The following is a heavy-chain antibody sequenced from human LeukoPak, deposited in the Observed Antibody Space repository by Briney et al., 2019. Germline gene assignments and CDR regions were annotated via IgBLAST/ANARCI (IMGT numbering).Heavy chain of an antibody. D-gene: IGHD1-26*01. Sequence: SETLSLTCTVSGCTITTSDIDWARIRQPPGQGFEWIATISSSGKAYYYPSLMSRVTISVDTSKNQFSLDVTSVTAADTGLFYCARFKGGTGFDYWGRGILVIVS. CDR3: ARFKGGTGFDY. CDR1: GCTITTSDID. J-gene: IGHJ4*02. V-gene: IGHV4-39*01. CDR2: ISSSGKA.